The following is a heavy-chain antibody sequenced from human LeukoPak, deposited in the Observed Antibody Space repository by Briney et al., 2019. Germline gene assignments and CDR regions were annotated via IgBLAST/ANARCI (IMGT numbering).Heavy chain of an antibody. CDR1: GYTFTNFY. CDR2: INPSGGST. D-gene: IGHD4-17*01. V-gene: IGHV1-46*01. CDR3: ARDDNGDNWFDP. J-gene: IGHJ5*02. Sequence: GASVKVSCKASGYTFTNFYMHWVRQAPGQGLEWMGVINPSGGSTSYAQKFQGRVTMTRDTSTSTVYMELSSLRSEDTAVYYCARDDNGDNWFDPWGQGTLVTVSS.